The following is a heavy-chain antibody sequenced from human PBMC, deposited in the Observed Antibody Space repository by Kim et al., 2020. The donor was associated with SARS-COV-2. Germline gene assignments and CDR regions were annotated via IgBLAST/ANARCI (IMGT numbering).Heavy chain of an antibody. Sequence: SETLSLTCTVSGVSITTGGYYWAWVRQPPGEGPEWIGYIHASGKTFYNPSLQSRVIMSVDTSKNQFSLQMSSVTDEDTAVYFCARSTVTARSHWFDPWGQGTLLTVSS. J-gene: IGHJ5*02. V-gene: IGHV4-30-4*01. CDR1: GVSITTGGYY. D-gene: IGHD4-4*01. CDR3: ARSTVTARSHWFDP. CDR2: IHASGKT.